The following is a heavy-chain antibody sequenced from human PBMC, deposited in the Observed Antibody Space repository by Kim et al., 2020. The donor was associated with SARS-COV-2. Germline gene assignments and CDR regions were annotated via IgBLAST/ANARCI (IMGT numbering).Heavy chain of an antibody. CDR3: ISFLGGKWADGH. CDR2: IRNKTKSYAT. D-gene: IGHD1-26*01. Sequence: GGSLRLSCAASGFTFSDAAIHWVRQASGKGLKWVGRIRNKTKSYATEYGESVKGRFTISRDDSKKTAYLEMNSLQTEDTAVYYCISFLGGKWADGHWGQGILVTVSS. V-gene: IGHV3-73*01. J-gene: IGHJ4*02. CDR1: GFTFSDAA.